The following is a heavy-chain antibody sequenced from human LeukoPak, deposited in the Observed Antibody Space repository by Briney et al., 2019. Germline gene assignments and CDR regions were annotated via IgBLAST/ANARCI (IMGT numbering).Heavy chain of an antibody. D-gene: IGHD3-22*01. J-gene: IGHJ4*02. V-gene: IGHV3-21*04. CDR3: ASYFDSSGYYGRHDS. CDR2: FISSSSYI. Sequence: FISSSSYIYYADSVKGRFTISRDNAKNSLYLQMNSLRAEDTAVYYCASYFDSSGYYGRHDSWGQGTLVTVSS.